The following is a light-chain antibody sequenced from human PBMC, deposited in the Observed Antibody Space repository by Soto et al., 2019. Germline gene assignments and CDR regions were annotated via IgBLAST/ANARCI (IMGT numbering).Light chain of an antibody. J-gene: IGKJ4*02. CDR2: GAS. CDR1: QSVDTT. CDR3: HRYSAPPT. Sequence: EIFMTQSPATLSVSPGEKVILSCRASQSVDTTLAWYQQKPGQAPSLLIRGASTRATGVPARFSGSGSGTEFTLTSSTLQSEDLAIYYCHRYSAPPTFGGGTTLEIK. V-gene: IGKV3-15*01.